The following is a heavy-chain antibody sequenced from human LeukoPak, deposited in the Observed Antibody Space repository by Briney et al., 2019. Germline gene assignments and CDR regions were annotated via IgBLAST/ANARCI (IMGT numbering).Heavy chain of an antibody. J-gene: IGHJ4*02. V-gene: IGHV3-33*06. CDR2: IWYDGSNK. D-gene: IGHD2-15*01. CDR3: AKENCSGGSCFFDY. Sequence: PGRPLRLSCAASGFPFSRYGMHWVPQAPAKGLEGVAVIWYDGSNKYYAESVKGRFTISRDNSKNTLYLQMNSLRAEDTAVYYCAKENCSGGSCFFDYWGQGTLVTVSS. CDR1: GFPFSRYG.